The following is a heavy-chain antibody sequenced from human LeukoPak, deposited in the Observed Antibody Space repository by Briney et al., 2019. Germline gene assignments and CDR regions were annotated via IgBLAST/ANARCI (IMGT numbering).Heavy chain of an antibody. Sequence: ASVKVSCKASGYTFTGYYMHWVRQAPGQGLEWMGWINPNSGGTNYAQKFQGRVTMTRDTSISTAYMELSRLRSDDTAVYYCARRQGSHDAFDIWGQGTMVTVSS. CDR3: ARRQGSHDAFDI. J-gene: IGHJ3*02. CDR1: GYTFTGYY. CDR2: INPNSGGT. V-gene: IGHV1-2*02.